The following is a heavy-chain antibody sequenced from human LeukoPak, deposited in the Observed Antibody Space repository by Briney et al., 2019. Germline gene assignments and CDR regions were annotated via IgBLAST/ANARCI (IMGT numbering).Heavy chain of an antibody. J-gene: IGHJ5*02. CDR1: GFTFINAW. D-gene: IGHD4-17*01. CDR3: ARDRGATVRHTRFDP. V-gene: IGHV3-15*01. CDR2: IKTRTEGETT. Sequence: GGSLRLSCAGSGFTFINAWMNWVRQAPGKGLEWVGRIKTRTEGETTDYASPVKGRFTISRDDSKSTLYLQMDSLRAEDTAVYYCARDRGATVRHTRFDPWGQGTLVTVSS.